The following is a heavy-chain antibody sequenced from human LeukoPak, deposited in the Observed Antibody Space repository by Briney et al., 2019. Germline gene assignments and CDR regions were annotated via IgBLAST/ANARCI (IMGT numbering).Heavy chain of an antibody. CDR1: GYTYSDYG. D-gene: IGHD3-10*01. J-gene: IGHJ4*02. Sequence: GASVKVSCKASGYTYSDYGISWVRQAPGQGLEWMGWISTYNGNTIYAEKLQGRVTMTTDTSTSTAYMELRSLRSDDTAVYYWARSMVRAVTQVASDYWGQGTLVTVSS. V-gene: IGHV1-18*01. CDR3: ARSMVRAVTQVASDY. CDR2: ISTYNGNT.